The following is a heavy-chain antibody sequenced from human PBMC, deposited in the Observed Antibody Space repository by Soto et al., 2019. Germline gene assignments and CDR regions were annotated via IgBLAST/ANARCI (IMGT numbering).Heavy chain of an antibody. V-gene: IGHV1-46*03. CDR3: ARDGMVRGVIINYHYHYMGL. CDR1: GYTFTSYY. CDR2: INPSGGST. Sequence: QVQLVQSGAEVKKPGASVKVSCKASGYTFTSYYMHWVRQAPGQGLEWMGIINPSGGSTSYAQKFPGRVTMTRDTSTSKVYMEVSSLESEDTAVYYCARDGMVRGVIINYHYHYMGLWGKGTTVTVSS. D-gene: IGHD3-10*01. J-gene: IGHJ6*03.